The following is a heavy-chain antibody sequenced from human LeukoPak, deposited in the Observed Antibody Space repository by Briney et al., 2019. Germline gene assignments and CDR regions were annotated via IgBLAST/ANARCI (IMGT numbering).Heavy chain of an antibody. D-gene: IGHD3-10*01. CDR1: GFTVSSNY. J-gene: IGHJ4*02. V-gene: IGHV3-53*01. CDR3: ARGHYYGSGVFDY. Sequence: PGGSLRLSCAASGFTVSSNYMSWVRQAPGKGLEWVSVIYSGGSTYYADSVKGRFTISRDNSKNTLYLQMNSLRAEDTAVYYCARGHYYGSGVFDYWGQGTLVTVSS. CDR2: IYSGGST.